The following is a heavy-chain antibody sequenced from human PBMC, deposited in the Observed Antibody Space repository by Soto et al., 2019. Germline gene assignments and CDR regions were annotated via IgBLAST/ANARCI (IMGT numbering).Heavy chain of an antibody. V-gene: IGHV4-31*03. Sequence: TLSLTCSVSCASIRSGGYYWSWLRQSPGKGLEWIGHIYYTGSTFYSPSLKSRLTISLDTSKNQFSLDLRSVTAADTAMYYCARIEMASIKWGRGTLV. J-gene: IGHJ4*02. CDR1: CASIRSGGYY. CDR2: IYYTGST. CDR3: ARIEMASIK.